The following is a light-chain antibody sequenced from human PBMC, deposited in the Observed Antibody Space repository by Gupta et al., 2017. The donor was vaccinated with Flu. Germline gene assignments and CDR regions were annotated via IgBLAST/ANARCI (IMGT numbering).Light chain of an antibody. Sequence: EILMKKAPANRSVSPGERATLSCRASQSISTNLAWYKHTSGQAPRLLIYGAPTRATGIPARFSGSGSGTEFTLTISSLQSEDFAVYYCQQYDNWFPLTFGGGTKVEIK. J-gene: IGKJ4*01. V-gene: IGKV3-15*01. CDR1: QSISTN. CDR2: GAP. CDR3: QQYDNWFPLT.